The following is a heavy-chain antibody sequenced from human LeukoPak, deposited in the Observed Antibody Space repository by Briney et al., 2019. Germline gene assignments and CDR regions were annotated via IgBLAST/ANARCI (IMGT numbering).Heavy chain of an antibody. CDR1: RFTFSDYY. V-gene: IGHV3-11*06. J-gene: IGHJ4*02. D-gene: IGHD4-17*01. CDR2: ISNSGNYA. CDR3: ARVSYGDSGYFDY. Sequence: PGGSLRLSCAASRFTFSDYYMVWIRQAPGKGLEWISYISNSGNYANYADSVKGRFTISRDNAKNSLYLQMNSLRAEDTAVYYCARVSYGDSGYFDYWGQGTLVTVSS.